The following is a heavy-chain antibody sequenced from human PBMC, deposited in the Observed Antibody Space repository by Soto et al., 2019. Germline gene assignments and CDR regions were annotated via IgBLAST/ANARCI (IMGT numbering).Heavy chain of an antibody. CDR1: GYTFTHYG. CDR2: ISALNGNT. CDR3: ARVYGSGSYIAFDF. Sequence: QVQLVQSGAEVKKPGGSVKVSCKASGYTFTHYGISWVRQAPGQGLAWMGWISALNGNTKYVDNFQDRVTMTTDTSTNTSYMEVRSLRSDDTAIYYCARVYGSGSYIAFDFWGQGTMVTVSS. J-gene: IGHJ3*01. D-gene: IGHD3-10*01. V-gene: IGHV1-18*01.